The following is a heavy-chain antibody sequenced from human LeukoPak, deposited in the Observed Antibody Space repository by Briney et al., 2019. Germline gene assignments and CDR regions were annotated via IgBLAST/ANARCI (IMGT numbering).Heavy chain of an antibody. D-gene: IGHD4-17*01. Sequence: GGSLRLSCAVSGITLGNYGMSWVRQPPGKGLEWVAGISDSGGSTNYADSMKGRFTISRDNSKNTLYLQMNSLRAEDTAVYYCAKAPYGDYGIDYWGQGTLVTVSS. CDR1: GITLGNYG. CDR2: ISDSGGST. V-gene: IGHV3-23*01. J-gene: IGHJ4*02. CDR3: AKAPYGDYGIDY.